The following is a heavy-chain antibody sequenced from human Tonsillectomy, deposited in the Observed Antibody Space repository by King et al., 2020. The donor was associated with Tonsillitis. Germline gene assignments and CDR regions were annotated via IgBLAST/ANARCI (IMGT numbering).Heavy chain of an antibody. J-gene: IGHJ4*02. Sequence: DVQLVESGGGVVQPGGSLRLSCAASGFTFDDYAMHGVRQAPGKGLEWVSLMSGYGSRTYFADFVKGRFTISRDNSNNSLYLQMNSLRTEDTALYYCAKNMYSDSSEELDYWGQGTLVTVSS. CDR2: MSGYGSRT. CDR3: AKNMYSDSSEELDY. D-gene: IGHD3-22*01. V-gene: IGHV3-43*02. CDR1: GFTFDDYA.